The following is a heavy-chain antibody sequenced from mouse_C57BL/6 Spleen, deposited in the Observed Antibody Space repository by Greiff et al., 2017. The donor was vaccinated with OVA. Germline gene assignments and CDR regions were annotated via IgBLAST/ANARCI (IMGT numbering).Heavy chain of an antibody. J-gene: IGHJ2*01. CDR2: IDPETGGT. Sequence: QVQLKESGAELVRPGASVTLSCKASGYTFTDYEMHWVKQTPVHGLEWIGAIDPETGGTAYNQKFKGKAILTADKSSSTAYMELRSLTSEDSAVYYCTRRPLYYSNSYFDYWGQGTTLTVSS. V-gene: IGHV1-15*01. CDR3: TRRPLYYSNSYFDY. D-gene: IGHD2-5*01. CDR1: GYTFTDYE.